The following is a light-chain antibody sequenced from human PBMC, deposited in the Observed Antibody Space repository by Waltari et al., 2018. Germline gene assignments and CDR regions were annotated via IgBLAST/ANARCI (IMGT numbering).Light chain of an antibody. V-gene: IGKV3-11*01. CDR1: QSVSSY. Sequence: EIVLTQSPAPLSLSPGERATLSCRASQSVSSYLDWYQQKPGQAPRLLIYDASNRATGIPARFSGSGSGTDFTLTISSLEPEDFAVYYCQQRSNWPLFTFGPGTKVDIK. J-gene: IGKJ3*01. CDR3: QQRSNWPLFT. CDR2: DAS.